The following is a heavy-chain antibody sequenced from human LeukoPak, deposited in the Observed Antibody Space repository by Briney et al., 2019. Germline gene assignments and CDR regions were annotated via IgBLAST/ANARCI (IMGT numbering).Heavy chain of an antibody. Sequence: ASVKVSCKASGYTFTSYDINWVRQAAGQGLEWMGWMNPNSGNTGYAQKFQGRVTMTRNTSISTAYMELSSLRSEDTAVYYCARGPHYGSGSPDYYYYYMDVWGKGTTVIVSS. CDR3: ARGPHYGSGSPDYYYYYMDV. CDR1: GYTFTSYD. J-gene: IGHJ6*03. D-gene: IGHD3-10*01. CDR2: MNPNSGNT. V-gene: IGHV1-8*01.